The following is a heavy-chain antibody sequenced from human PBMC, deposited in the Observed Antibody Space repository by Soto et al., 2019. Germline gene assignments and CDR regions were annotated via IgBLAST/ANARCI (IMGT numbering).Heavy chain of an antibody. CDR3: ARRRGSSDVFDL. CDR1: GDSVRGGSHY. V-gene: IGHV4-61*01. CDR2: IFYTGST. J-gene: IGHJ3*01. Sequence: QVQLQESGPGLVRPSETLSLTCTVSGDSVRGGSHYWSWIRQPPGKRLEWIGYIFYTGSTNYNPSLKSRVTISVDTSKNQFSLKMTSVCAADTAVYYCARRRGSSDVFDLWGQGTMVTVSA.